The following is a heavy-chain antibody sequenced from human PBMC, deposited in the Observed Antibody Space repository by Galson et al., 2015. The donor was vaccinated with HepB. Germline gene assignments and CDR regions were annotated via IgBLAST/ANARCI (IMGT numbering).Heavy chain of an antibody. CDR1: GFTFSSSA. CDR3: AAARGDYDDSSWGY. Sequence: SVKVSCKASGFTFSSSAVQWVRQARGQRLEWIGWIIVGSGNTKYAQNFQERVTITRDMSTSTAYMELNSLRSEDTAVYYCAAARGDYDDSSWGYWGQGTLVTVSS. D-gene: IGHD3-22*01. V-gene: IGHV1-58*01. J-gene: IGHJ4*02. CDR2: IIVGSGNT.